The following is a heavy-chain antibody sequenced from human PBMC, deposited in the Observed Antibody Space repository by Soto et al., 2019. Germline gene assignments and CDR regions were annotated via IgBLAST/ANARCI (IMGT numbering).Heavy chain of an antibody. CDR1: GSTFSSYG. J-gene: IGHJ4*02. Sequence: GGSLRLSCAASGSTFSSYGMHWVRQAPGKGLEWVAVIWYDGSNKYYADSVKGRFTISRDNSKNTLYLQMNSLRPEDTAVYYCARLPGQNIGSTKDCWGQGTLVTVSS. V-gene: IGHV3-33*01. CDR3: ARLPGQNIGSTKDC. D-gene: IGHD1-26*01. CDR2: IWYDGSNK.